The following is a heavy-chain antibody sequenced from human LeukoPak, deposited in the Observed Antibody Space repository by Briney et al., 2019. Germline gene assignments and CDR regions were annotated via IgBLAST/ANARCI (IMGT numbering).Heavy chain of an antibody. CDR1: GYSFTTYR. CDR2: IDPSDSYT. CDR3: TRQRSSWPLDF. D-gene: IGHD2-15*01. V-gene: IGHV5-10-1*01. J-gene: IGHJ4*02. Sequence: GESLKIPCKGSGYSFTTYRITWVRQMPGKGLEWMGRIDPSDSYTNYSPSFQGHFTISADKSISTAYLQWSSLKAPDTAMYYCTRQRSSWPLDFWGQGTLVTVSS.